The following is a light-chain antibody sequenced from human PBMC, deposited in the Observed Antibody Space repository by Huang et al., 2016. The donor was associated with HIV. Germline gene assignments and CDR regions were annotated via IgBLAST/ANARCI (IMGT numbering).Light chain of an antibody. Sequence: EIVLTQSPGTLSVSPGERATLSCRASQSVSDYLARYQQRPGQPPRLLIYGASSRASGIPDRFSGSGSGTDFTLAINRLEPEDFAVYFCQHYGSSRGSFGQGTKVEIK. J-gene: IGKJ1*01. CDR1: QSVSDY. V-gene: IGKV3-20*01. CDR2: GAS. CDR3: QHYGSSRGS.